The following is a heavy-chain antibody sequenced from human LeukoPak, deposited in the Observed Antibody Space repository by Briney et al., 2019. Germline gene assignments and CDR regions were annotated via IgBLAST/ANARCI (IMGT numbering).Heavy chain of an antibody. CDR1: GFPFRSYS. D-gene: IGHD5-24*01. V-gene: IGHV3-7*04. Sequence: PGGSLRLSCIASGFPFRSYSMTWVRQAPGKGLEWVANIKQDGSKKSYVDSVKGRFTISRDNAKNSLYLQMNSLRAEDTAIYYCTRVGYIDEGIDYWGQGTLVTVSS. CDR3: TRVGYIDEGIDY. J-gene: IGHJ4*02. CDR2: IKQDGSKK.